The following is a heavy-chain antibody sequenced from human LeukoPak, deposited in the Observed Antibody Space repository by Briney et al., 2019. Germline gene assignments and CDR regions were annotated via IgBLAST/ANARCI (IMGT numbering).Heavy chain of an antibody. J-gene: IGHJ4*02. CDR2: ITSSSSYI. CDR1: GFTFSSYS. D-gene: IGHD1-26*01. CDR3: ARDLEGAFDY. V-gene: IGHV3-21*01. Sequence: GGSLRLSCAASGFTFSSYSMNWVRQAPGKGLEWVSSITSSSSYIYYADSVKGRFTISRDNAKNSLYLQMNSLRAEDTAVYYCARDLEGAFDYWGQGTLVTVSS.